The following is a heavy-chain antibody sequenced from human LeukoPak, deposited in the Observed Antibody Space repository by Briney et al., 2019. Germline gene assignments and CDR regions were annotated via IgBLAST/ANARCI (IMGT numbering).Heavy chain of an antibody. CDR2: INSDGRST. CDR3: ARVTIFGVVATFDN. D-gene: IGHD3-3*01. V-gene: IGHV3-74*01. Sequence: GGSQRLSCAASGFTFSSYWMHWVRQAPGKGLVWVSRINSDGRSTSYADSVKGRFTISRDSAKNTLYLQMNSLRAEDTAVYYCARVTIFGVVATFDNWGQGTLVTVSS. CDR1: GFTFSSYW. J-gene: IGHJ4*02.